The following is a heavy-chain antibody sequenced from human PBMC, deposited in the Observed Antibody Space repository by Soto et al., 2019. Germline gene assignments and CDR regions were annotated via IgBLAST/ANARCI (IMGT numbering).Heavy chain of an antibody. V-gene: IGHV3-33*01. CDR2: IWYDGSNK. CDR1: GFTFSSYG. D-gene: IGHD4-17*01. CDR3: ARDDYGDYFGYYYYYMDV. Sequence: GGSLRLSCAASGFTFSSYGMHWVRQAPGKGLEWVAVIWYDGSNKYYADSVKGRFTISRDNSKNTLYLQMNSLRAEDTAVYYCARDDYGDYFGYYYYYMDVWGKGTTVTVSS. J-gene: IGHJ6*03.